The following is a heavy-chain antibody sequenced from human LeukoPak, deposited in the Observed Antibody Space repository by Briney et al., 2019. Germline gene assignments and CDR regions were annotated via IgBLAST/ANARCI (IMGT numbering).Heavy chain of an antibody. D-gene: IGHD3-3*01. Sequence: ASVKVSCKASGYTFTSYGITWVRQAPGQGLEWMGWMNPNSGNTGYAQKFQGRVTITRNTSIRTAYMELSSLRSEDTAVYYCARGGHDFWSGYRLFDYWGQGTLVTVSS. CDR2: MNPNSGNT. V-gene: IGHV1-8*03. CDR3: ARGGHDFWSGYRLFDY. CDR1: GYTFTSYG. J-gene: IGHJ4*02.